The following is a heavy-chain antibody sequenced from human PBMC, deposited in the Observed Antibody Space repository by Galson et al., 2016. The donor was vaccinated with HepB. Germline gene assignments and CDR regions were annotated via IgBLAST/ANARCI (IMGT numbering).Heavy chain of an antibody. J-gene: IGHJ3*02. D-gene: IGHD2-2*01. CDR2: IFHTGDT. CDR1: GASISINNW. CDR3: ARVNCCNTGCQDAFDI. V-gene: IGHV4-4*02. Sequence: ETLSLTCAVSGASISINNWWHWVRQPPGKRLEWIGEIFHTGDTHYNPSLKSRVTMSLDKSKNQFSLDLTSVTAADTAVYYCARVNCCNTGCQDAFDIWGQGTMVIVSS.